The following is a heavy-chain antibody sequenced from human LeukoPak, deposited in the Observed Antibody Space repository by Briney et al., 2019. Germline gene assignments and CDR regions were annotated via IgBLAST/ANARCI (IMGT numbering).Heavy chain of an antibody. J-gene: IGHJ4*02. D-gene: IGHD3-22*01. CDR3: AKDRYYDSSGSFDY. V-gene: IGHV3-30*18. Sequence: GGSLRLSCAASGFTFSSHGMHWVRQAPGKGLEWVAVISYDGSNKYYADSVKGRFTISRDNSKNTLYLQMNSLRAEDTAVYYCAKDRYYDSSGSFDYWGQGTLVTVSS. CDR2: ISYDGSNK. CDR1: GFTFSSHG.